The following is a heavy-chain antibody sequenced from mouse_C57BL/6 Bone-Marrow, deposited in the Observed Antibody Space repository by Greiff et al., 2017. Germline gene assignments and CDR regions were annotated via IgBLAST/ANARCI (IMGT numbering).Heavy chain of an antibody. CDR2: IDPSDSYT. V-gene: IGHV1-69*01. D-gene: IGHD2-5*01. J-gene: IGHJ2*01. CDR3: ARDNSNLYYLDY. Sequence: VQLQQPGAELVMPGASVKLSCKASGYTFTSYWMHWVKQRPGQGLEWIGEIDPSDSYTNYNQKFKGKSTLTVDKSSSTAYMQLSSLTSEDSAVYYCARDNSNLYYLDYWGQGTTLTVSS. CDR1: GYTFTSYW.